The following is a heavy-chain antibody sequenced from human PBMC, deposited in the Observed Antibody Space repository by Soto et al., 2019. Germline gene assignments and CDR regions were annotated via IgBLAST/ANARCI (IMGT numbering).Heavy chain of an antibody. V-gene: IGHV3-33*01. J-gene: IGHJ4*02. CDR1: GFTFSSYG. Sequence: GGSLRLSCAASGFTFSSYGMHWVRQAPGKGLEWVAVIWYDGSNKYYADSVKGRFTISRDNSKNTLYLQMNSLRAEDTAVYYCARDGTETTGYRSGWPKYYFDYWGQGTLVTVSS. CDR3: ARDGTETTGYRSGWPKYYFDY. CDR2: IWYDGSNK. D-gene: IGHD6-19*01.